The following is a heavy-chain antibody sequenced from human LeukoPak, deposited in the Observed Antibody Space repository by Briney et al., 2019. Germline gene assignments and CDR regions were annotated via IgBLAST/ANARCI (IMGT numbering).Heavy chain of an antibody. CDR3: AKDGRAVAGKFYYYYGMDV. CDR2: ISGSGGST. J-gene: IGHJ6*02. CDR1: GFTFSSYA. D-gene: IGHD6-19*01. Sequence: GGSLRLSCAASGFTFSSYAMSWVRQAPGKGLEGVSAISGSGGSTYYADAVKGRFTISRDNSKNTLYLQMNSLRAEDTAVYYCAKDGRAVAGKFYYYYGMDVWGQGTTVTVSS. V-gene: IGHV3-23*01.